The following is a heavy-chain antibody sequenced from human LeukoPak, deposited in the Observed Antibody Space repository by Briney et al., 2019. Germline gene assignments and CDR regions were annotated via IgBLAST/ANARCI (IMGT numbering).Heavy chain of an antibody. D-gene: IGHD2-2*02. J-gene: IGHJ6*03. CDR1: GFTFSSYW. Sequence: GGSLRLSCAASGFTFSSYWMSWVRQAPGKGLEWVANIKQDGSEKYYVDSVKGRFTISRDNAKNSLYLQMNSLRAEDTAVYYCARAEGVVPAAISLDYYYYYMDVWGKGTTVTVSS. CDR3: ARAEGVVPAAISLDYYYYYMDV. CDR2: IKQDGSEK. V-gene: IGHV3-7*01.